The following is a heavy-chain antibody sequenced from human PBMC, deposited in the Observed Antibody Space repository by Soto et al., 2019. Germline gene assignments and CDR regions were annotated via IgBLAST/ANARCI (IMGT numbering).Heavy chain of an antibody. D-gene: IGHD3-10*01. CDR2: IIPILGIA. Sequence: GASVKVSSKASGGTFSSYTISSVRHSPRQGLEWMGRIIPILGIANYAQKFQGRVTITADKSTSTAYMELSSLRSEDTAVYYCARGNRKPAFYYMDVWGKGTTVTVSS. V-gene: IGHV1-69*02. CDR3: ARGNRKPAFYYMDV. CDR1: GGTFSSYT. J-gene: IGHJ6*03.